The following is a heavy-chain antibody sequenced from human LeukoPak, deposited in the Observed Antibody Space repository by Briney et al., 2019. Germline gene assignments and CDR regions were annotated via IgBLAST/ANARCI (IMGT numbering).Heavy chain of an antibody. D-gene: IGHD5/OR15-5a*01. V-gene: IGHV6-1*01. CDR2: TYYRAKWYN. Sequence: SQTLSLTCATSGFNFSRSWIGWIWIRQSPSRGLEWLGRTYYRAKWYNEYAVSVKSRITINPDTSKNQFSLQLNSVTPEDTAVYSCARGDRVSGFDYWGQGTLVTVSS. J-gene: IGHJ4*02. CDR1: GFNFSRSWIG. CDR3: ARGDRVSGFDY.